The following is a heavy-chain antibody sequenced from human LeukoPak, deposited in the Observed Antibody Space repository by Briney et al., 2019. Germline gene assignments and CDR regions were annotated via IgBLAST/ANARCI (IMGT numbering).Heavy chain of an antibody. Sequence: GGSLRLSCAASGFTFSDYYMSWIRQAPGKGLEWVSYISSSSSYTNYADSVKGRFTISRGNAKNSLYLQMNSLRAEDTAVYYCARDRWFGELPLDYWGQGTLVTVSS. J-gene: IGHJ4*02. CDR2: ISSSSSYT. CDR1: GFTFSDYY. V-gene: IGHV3-11*06. D-gene: IGHD3-10*01. CDR3: ARDRWFGELPLDY.